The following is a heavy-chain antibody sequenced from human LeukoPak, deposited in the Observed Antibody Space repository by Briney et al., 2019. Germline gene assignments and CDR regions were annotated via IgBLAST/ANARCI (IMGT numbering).Heavy chain of an antibody. Sequence: GGSLRLSCAASGFTFSSYAMRWVRQAPGKGLEWVSAISGSGGSTYYADSVKGRITISRDNSKNTLYLQMNSLRAEDTAVYYCAKDGGNGPGELLVDNWFDPWGQGTLVTVTS. CDR2: ISGSGGST. D-gene: IGHD3-10*01. V-gene: IGHV3-23*01. CDR1: GFTFSSYA. J-gene: IGHJ5*02. CDR3: AKDGGNGPGELLVDNWFDP.